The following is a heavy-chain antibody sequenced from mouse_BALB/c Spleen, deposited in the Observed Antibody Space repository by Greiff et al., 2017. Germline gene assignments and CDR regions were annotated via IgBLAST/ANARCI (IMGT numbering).Heavy chain of an antibody. J-gene: IGHJ2*01. Sequence: VQLKESGPGLVKPSQSLSLTCTVTGYSITSDYAWNWIRQFPGNKLEWMGYISYSGSTSYNPSLKSRISITRDTSKNQFFLQLNSVTTEDTATYYCARMITTVVATWEIDYWGQGTTLTVSS. D-gene: IGHD1-1*01. CDR1: GYSITSDYA. CDR3: ARMITTVVATWEIDY. V-gene: IGHV3-2*02. CDR2: ISYSGST.